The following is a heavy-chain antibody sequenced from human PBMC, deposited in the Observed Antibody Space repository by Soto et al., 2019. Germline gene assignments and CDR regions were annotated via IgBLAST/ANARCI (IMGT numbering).Heavy chain of an antibody. CDR2: IGASGGST. J-gene: IGHJ4*02. CDR3: AKGTHYSSSSRYFDY. Sequence: EVQLLESGGGLVQPGGSLRLSCAASGFTFSSYAMSWVRQAPGKGLEWVSAIGASGGSTDYADSVEGRFTISRDNSKNTLYLQMNSLRAEDKAVFYCAKGTHYSSSSRYFDYWGQGTLVTVSS. D-gene: IGHD6-6*01. CDR1: GFTFSSYA. V-gene: IGHV3-23*01.